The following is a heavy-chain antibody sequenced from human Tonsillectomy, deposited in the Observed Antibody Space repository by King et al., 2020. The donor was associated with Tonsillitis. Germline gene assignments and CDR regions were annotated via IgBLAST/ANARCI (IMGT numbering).Heavy chain of an antibody. V-gene: IGHV3-23*04. Sequence: VQLVESGGGLVQPGGSLRLSCAASGFMFRSYAMSWVRQAPGKGLEWVSTIGGSGGTTYYAVSVKGRFTISRDNSKNTLYLQMNSLRAEDTPVYYCAKSYDSSAWNPHNHMDVWGKGTTVTVSS. CDR3: AKSYDSSAWNPHNHMDV. J-gene: IGHJ6*03. D-gene: IGHD3-22*01. CDR2: IGGSGGTT. CDR1: GFMFRSYA.